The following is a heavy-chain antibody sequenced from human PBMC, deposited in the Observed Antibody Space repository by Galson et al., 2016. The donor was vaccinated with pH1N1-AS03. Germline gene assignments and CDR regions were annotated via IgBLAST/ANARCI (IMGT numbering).Heavy chain of an antibody. Sequence: SLRLSCAVSGLSVAQNYMSWVRQAPGKGLEWVSSIYTGGDTFYTDSVRGRFTISRDDSKNTLYLQMNSLRAADTAMYYCARVDSSTYSDGWVPFDYWGQGTLITVSS. D-gene: IGHD5-24*01. V-gene: IGHV3-53*01. CDR1: GLSVAQNY. J-gene: IGHJ4*02. CDR2: IYTGGDT. CDR3: ARVDSSTYSDGWVPFDY.